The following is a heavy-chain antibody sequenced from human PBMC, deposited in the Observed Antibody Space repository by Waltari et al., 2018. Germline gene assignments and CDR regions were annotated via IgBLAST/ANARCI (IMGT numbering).Heavy chain of an antibody. J-gene: IGHJ4*02. CDR3: ATDPVSGRHRDY. V-gene: IGHV1-24*01. D-gene: IGHD6-19*01. CDR2: FDSENGEP. Sequence: QVQLVQSGAEVKKAGASVKVSCEVFGYRLGEISINWVRQAPGKGLEWMGGFDSENGEPVYAQKFQGRVTMTEDTSKDIAYMELSRLRSEDTAVYFCATDPVSGRHRDYWGQGTLVTVSS. CDR1: GYRLGEIS.